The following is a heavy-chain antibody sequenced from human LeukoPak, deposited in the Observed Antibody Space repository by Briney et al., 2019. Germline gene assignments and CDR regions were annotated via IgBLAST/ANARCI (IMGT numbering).Heavy chain of an antibody. Sequence: GGSLRLSCAASGFTFSDYYMNWIRQAPGKGLEWVSYISSSGSTIYYADSVKGRFTISRDNAKNSLYLQMNSLRAEDTAVYYCARDKSGGATSFDYWGQGTLVTVSS. V-gene: IGHV3-11*01. J-gene: IGHJ4*02. CDR3: ARDKSGGATSFDY. CDR2: ISSSGSTI. CDR1: GFTFSDYY. D-gene: IGHD1-26*01.